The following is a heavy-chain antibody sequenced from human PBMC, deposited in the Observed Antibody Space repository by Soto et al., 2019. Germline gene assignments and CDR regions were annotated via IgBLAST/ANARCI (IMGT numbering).Heavy chain of an antibody. V-gene: IGHV1-69*02. J-gene: IGHJ6*02. CDR2: IIPILDIP. CDR3: ASHFTGVLVLGASPPGGDNYGWDV. CDR1: GGTFSRYT. D-gene: IGHD2-15*01. Sequence: ASVKVSCKASGGTFSRYTISWVRQAPGQGLEWMGRIIPILDIPNYAQNFQGRFTITADKSTSTAYLELSSLRSDDTAVYYCASHFTGVLVLGASPPGGDNYGWDVWG.